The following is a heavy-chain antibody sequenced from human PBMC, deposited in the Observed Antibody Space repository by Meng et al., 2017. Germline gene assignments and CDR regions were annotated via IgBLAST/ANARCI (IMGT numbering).Heavy chain of an antibody. CDR2: IYHSGST. J-gene: IGHJ4*02. CDR3: ARDRGAVAGTNFDY. D-gene: IGHD6-19*01. V-gene: IGHV4-4*03. Sequence: QVQLQESGPGVVKPPGTRSLTCAVSGGSISSSNWWSWVRQPPGKGLEWIGEIYHSGSTNYNPSLKSRVTISVDKSKNQFSLKLSSVTAADTAVYYCARDRGAVAGTNFDYWGQGTLVTVSS. CDR1: GGSISSSNW.